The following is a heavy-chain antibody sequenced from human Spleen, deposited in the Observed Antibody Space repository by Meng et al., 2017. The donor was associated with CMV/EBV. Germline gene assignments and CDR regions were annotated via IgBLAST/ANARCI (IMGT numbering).Heavy chain of an antibody. CDR1: GSVSDYY. J-gene: IGHJ4*02. Sequence: GSVSDYYWSWIRQSPDKGLEWIGEIHPGGGTKYNPSLKSRVTISVDTAKNQVSLKLFSVTAADRAVYYCARGFPIIVVSTVPSPFDYWGQGTLVTVSS. D-gene: IGHD2-15*01. CDR2: IHPGGGT. V-gene: IGHV4-34*01. CDR3: ARGFPIIVVSTVPSPFDY.